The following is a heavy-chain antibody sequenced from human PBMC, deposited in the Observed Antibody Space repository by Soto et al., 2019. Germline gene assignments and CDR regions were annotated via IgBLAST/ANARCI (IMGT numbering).Heavy chain of an antibody. Sequence: GGSLRLSCAASGFTFSSYAMSWVRQAPGKGLEWVSAISGSGGSTYYADSVKGRFTISRDNSKNTLYLQMNSLRAEETAVYYCAKNTRGLVYLDYWGKGTLVTVSS. J-gene: IGHJ4*02. V-gene: IGHV3-23*01. D-gene: IGHD2-2*02. CDR1: GFTFSSYA. CDR3: AKNTRGLVYLDY. CDR2: ISGSGGST.